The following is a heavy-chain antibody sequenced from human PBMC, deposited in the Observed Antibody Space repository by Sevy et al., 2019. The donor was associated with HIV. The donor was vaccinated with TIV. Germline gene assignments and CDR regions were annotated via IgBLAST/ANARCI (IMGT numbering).Heavy chain of an antibody. D-gene: IGHD1-26*01. CDR3: AGAGVGAKGFDY. Sequence: GGSLRLSCAASGIIFKSYVMSWVRQAPGKGLEWLSGISASGGSTYYEDSVKGRFTISRDNFKSTLYLQMNILRAEDTAVYYCAGAGVGAKGFDYWGQGTLVTVSS. V-gene: IGHV3-23*01. CDR1: GIIFKSYV. J-gene: IGHJ4*02. CDR2: ISASGGST.